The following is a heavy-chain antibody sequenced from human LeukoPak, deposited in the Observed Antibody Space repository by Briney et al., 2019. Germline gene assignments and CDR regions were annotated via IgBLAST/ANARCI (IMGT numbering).Heavy chain of an antibody. CDR3: ARDPNERELYCSGGSCYYYGMDV. CDR1: GFIFSTSG. CDR2: IWYDGSKE. D-gene: IGHD2-15*01. V-gene: IGHV3-33*01. Sequence: PGGSLRLSCAASGFIFSTSGMHWVRQAPGKGLEWVALIWYDGSKEYYADSVKGRFTISRDNAKNSLYLQMNSLRAEDTAVYYCARDPNERELYCSGGSCYYYGMDVWGQGTTVTVSS. J-gene: IGHJ6*02.